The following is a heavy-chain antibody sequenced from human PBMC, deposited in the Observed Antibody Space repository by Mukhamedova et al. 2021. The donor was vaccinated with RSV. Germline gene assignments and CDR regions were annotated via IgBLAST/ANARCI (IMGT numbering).Heavy chain of an antibody. CDR2: ISSSGSTI. CDR3: SRVGLGLVVPAVIDYYYYGMDV. Sequence: QSTWGGLEWVSYISSSGSTIYYADSVKCRFTISRDNAKNSLYLQMNSLRAEDTAVYYCSRVGLGLVVPAVIDYYYYGMDVWGQGTTVTVS. V-gene: IGHV3-48*03. D-gene: IGHD2-2*01. J-gene: IGHJ6*02.